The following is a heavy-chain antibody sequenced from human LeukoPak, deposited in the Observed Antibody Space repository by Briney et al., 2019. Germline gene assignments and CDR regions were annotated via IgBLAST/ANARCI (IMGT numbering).Heavy chain of an antibody. D-gene: IGHD6-19*01. V-gene: IGHV4-61*02. CDR1: GGSISSGSYS. Sequence: SETLSLTCTVSGGSISSGSYSWNWIRQPAGKGLQWIGRIYTSGSTNYNPSLKSRVTISVDTSKNQFSLKLSSVTAADTAVYYCARMSSSGWTDAFDIWGQGTMVTVSS. J-gene: IGHJ3*02. CDR3: ARMSSSGWTDAFDI. CDR2: IYTSGST.